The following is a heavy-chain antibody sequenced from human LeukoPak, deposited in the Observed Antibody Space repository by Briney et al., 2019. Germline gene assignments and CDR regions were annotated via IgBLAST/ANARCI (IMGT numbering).Heavy chain of an antibody. J-gene: IGHJ3*02. CDR3: ARDDKWLQLAFDI. V-gene: IGHV4-61*01. Sequence: SETLSLTCTVSGGSISSSSYYWSWIRQPPGKGLEWIGYIYCSGSTNYNPSLKSRVTISVDTSKNQFSLKLSSVTAADTAVYYCARDDKWLQLAFDIWGQGTMVTVSS. D-gene: IGHD5-24*01. CDR1: GGSISSSSYY. CDR2: IYCSGST.